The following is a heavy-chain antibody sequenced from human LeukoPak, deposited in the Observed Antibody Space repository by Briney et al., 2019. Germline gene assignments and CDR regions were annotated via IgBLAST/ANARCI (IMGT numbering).Heavy chain of an antibody. D-gene: IGHD1-1*01. CDR3: ARDPLQLERGTLFDP. J-gene: IGHJ5*02. Sequence: AASVKVSCKASGYTFTGYYMHWVRQAPGQGLEWMGWINPNSGGTNYAQKFQGRVTITADESTSTAYMELSSLRSEDTAVYYCARDPLQLERGTLFDPWGQGTLVTVSS. CDR2: INPNSGGT. V-gene: IGHV1-2*02. CDR1: GYTFTGYY.